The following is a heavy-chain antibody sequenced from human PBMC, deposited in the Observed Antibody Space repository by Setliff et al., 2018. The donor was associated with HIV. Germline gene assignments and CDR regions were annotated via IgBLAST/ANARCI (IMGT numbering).Heavy chain of an antibody. CDR3: ATLPITAAAHFDH. Sequence: SETLSLTCTVSGGSITTYYWSWVRQPPGKGLEWIGYVYFSGSTHYNPALKSRVTISIDTSKNQFSLKLSSVTAADTAVYYCATLPITAAAHFDHWGQGTLVTVSS. V-gene: IGHV4-59*01. J-gene: IGHJ4*02. D-gene: IGHD6-25*01. CDR2: VYFSGST. CDR1: GGSITTYY.